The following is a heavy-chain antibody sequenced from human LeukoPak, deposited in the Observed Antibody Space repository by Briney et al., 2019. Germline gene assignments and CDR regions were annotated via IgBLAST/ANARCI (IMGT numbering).Heavy chain of an antibody. V-gene: IGHV3-74*01. CDR3: TRWTVAPDY. CDR2: ISSDGSST. CDR1: GFTFSGYW. J-gene: IGHJ4*02. D-gene: IGHD3/OR15-3a*01. Sequence: GGSLRLSCAASGFTFSGYWMHWVRQAPGKGLVWVSRISSDGSSTRYADSVKGRFTISRDNAKNTVYLQMNSLRAEDTAVYYCTRWTVAPDYWGQGTLVTASS.